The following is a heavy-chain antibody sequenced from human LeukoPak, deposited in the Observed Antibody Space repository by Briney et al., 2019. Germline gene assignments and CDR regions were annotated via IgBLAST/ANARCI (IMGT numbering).Heavy chain of an antibody. D-gene: IGHD3-10*01. J-gene: IGHJ4*02. CDR2: INHSGST. CDR3: ARSSVSGTYSGGY. CDR1: GGSFSGYY. V-gene: IGHV4-34*01. Sequence: SETLSLTCAVYGGSFSGYYWSWIRQPPGKGLEWIGEINHSGSTNYNPALKSRVTISADTSKNQFSLKLTSVTAADTAVYYCARSSVSGTYSGGYWGQGILVTVSS.